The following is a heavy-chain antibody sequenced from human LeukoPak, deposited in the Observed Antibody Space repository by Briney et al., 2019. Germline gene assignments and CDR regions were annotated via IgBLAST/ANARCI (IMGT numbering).Heavy chain of an antibody. CDR3: ARQERVWFDP. V-gene: IGHV4-34*01. D-gene: IGHD5-24*01. J-gene: IGHJ5*02. CDR2: INHSGST. Sequence: SETLSLTCAVYGGSFSGYYWSWIRQPPGKGLEWIGEINHSGSTNYNPSLKSRVTISVDTSKNQFSLKLTSVTAADAAVYYCARQERVWFDPWGQGTLVTVSS. CDR1: GGSFSGYY.